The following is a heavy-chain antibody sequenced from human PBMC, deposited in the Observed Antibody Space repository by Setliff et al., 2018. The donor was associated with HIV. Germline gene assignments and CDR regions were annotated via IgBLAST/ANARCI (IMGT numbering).Heavy chain of an antibody. CDR2: IYHSGSS. V-gene: IGHV4-59*03. CDR3: ASGMMATKY. D-gene: IGHD5-12*01. CDR1: GDSLGSYY. Sequence: KTSETLSLTCSVSGDSLGSYYWSWIRQPPGKGLEWIGYIYHSGSSNSNPSLKSRVTISGDTSKNQLSLKLSSVTAADTAVYYCASGMMATKYWGQGTLVTVSS. J-gene: IGHJ4*02.